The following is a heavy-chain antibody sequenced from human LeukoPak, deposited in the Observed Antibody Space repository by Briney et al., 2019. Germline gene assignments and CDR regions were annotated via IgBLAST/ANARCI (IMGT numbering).Heavy chain of an antibody. J-gene: IGHJ4*02. CDR3: ARLGYCSGGSCYPFDY. Sequence: PSQTLSLTCTVSGGSISSGSYYWSWIRQPAGKGLEWIGRIYTSGSTNYNPSLKSRVTISVDTSKNQFSLKLSSVTAADTAVYYCARLGYCSGGSCYPFDYWGQGTLVTVSS. V-gene: IGHV4-61*02. CDR1: GGSISSGSYY. D-gene: IGHD2-15*01. CDR2: IYTSGST.